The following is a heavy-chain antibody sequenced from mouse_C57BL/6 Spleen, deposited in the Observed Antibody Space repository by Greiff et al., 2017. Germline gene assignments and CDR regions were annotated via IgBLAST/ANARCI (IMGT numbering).Heavy chain of an antibody. CDR2: INPSNGGT. V-gene: IGHV1-53*01. CDR1: GYTFTSYW. D-gene: IGHD2-4*01. J-gene: IGHJ1*03. Sequence: QVQLQQSGTELVKPGASVKLSCKASGYTFTSYWMPWVKQRPGQGLEWIGNINPSNGGTNYNENFKSKATLTVDKSSSTAYMQLSSLTSEDSAVYYCARSDDDDPVEVWGTGTTVTVSS. CDR3: ARSDDDDPVEV.